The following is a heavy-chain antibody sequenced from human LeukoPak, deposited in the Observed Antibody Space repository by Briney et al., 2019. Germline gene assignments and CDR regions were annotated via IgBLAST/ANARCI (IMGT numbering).Heavy chain of an antibody. D-gene: IGHD2-15*01. V-gene: IGHV3-30*18. J-gene: IGHJ4*02. CDR2: ISYDGSNK. CDR3: AKDAGRYCSGGSCYSVDY. CDR1: GFTFSSYG. Sequence: GGSLRLSCAASGFTFSSYGMHWVRQAPGKGLEWVAVISYDGSNKYYADSVKGRFTISRDNSKNTLYLQMNSLGAEDTAVYYCAKDAGRYCSGGSCYSVDYWGQGTLVTVSS.